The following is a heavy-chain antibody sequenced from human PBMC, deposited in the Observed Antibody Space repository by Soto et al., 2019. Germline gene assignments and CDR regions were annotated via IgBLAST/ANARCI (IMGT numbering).Heavy chain of an antibody. CDR3: AKDPRYVDGDYLGGQD. V-gene: IGHV3-23*01. CDR1: GFTFSSYA. D-gene: IGHD4-17*01. Sequence: GGSLRLSCAASGFTFSSYAMSWVRQAPGKGLEWVSAISGSGGSTYYADSVKGRFTISRDNSKNTLYLQMNSLRAEDTAVYYCAKDPRYVDGDYLGGQDWGQGTLVTVSS. CDR2: ISGSGGST. J-gene: IGHJ4*02.